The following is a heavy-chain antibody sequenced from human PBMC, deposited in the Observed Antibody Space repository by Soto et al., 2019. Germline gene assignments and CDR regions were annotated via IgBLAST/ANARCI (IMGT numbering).Heavy chain of an antibody. Sequence: SLRLSCAASGFTFSSDGMHWVRQAPGKGLEWVAVISYDVSNKYYADSVKGRFNISRDNSKNTLYLQMNSLRAEDTAVYYCAKDVGDSGGVKYYYYGMDVWGQGTKVTVSS. CDR2: ISYDVSNK. V-gene: IGHV3-30*18. CDR3: AKDVGDSGGVKYYYYGMDV. CDR1: GFTFSSDG. J-gene: IGHJ6*01. D-gene: IGHD3-10*01.